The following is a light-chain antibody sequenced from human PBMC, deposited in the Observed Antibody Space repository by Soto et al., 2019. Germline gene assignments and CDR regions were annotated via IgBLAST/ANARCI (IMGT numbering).Light chain of an antibody. CDR3: AAWDDSMNVLL. Sequence: QSVLTQPPSASGTPGQRVTISCSGSSSNIGRNTVNWYQQLPGTAPKLLIYSHNQRPSGVPDRFSGSKSGTSASLAISGLQSEDEADYYCAAWDDSMNVLLFGGGTKVTVL. J-gene: IGLJ2*01. V-gene: IGLV1-44*01. CDR2: SHN. CDR1: SSNIGRNT.